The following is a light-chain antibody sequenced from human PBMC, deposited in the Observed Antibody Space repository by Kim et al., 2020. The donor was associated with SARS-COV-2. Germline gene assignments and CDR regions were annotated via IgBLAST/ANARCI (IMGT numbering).Light chain of an antibody. CDR3: NSYAGNNLWV. J-gene: IGLJ3*02. Sequence: GRSVTTSRTGTSSDVGGYNSVSWYQQHPGKAPKLVIYDVTKRPAGVPDRFSASKSGNTASLTVSGLQSDDEADYYCNSYAGNNLWVFGGGTQLTVL. CDR1: SSDVGGYNS. CDR2: DVT. V-gene: IGLV2-8*01.